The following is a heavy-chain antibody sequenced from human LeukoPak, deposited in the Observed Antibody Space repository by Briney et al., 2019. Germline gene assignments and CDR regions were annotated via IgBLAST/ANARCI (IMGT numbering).Heavy chain of an antibody. CDR1: GGTFSSYA. D-gene: IGHD6-13*01. V-gene: IGHV1-69*13. J-gene: IGHJ4*02. Sequence: SVKVSCKASGGTFSSYAISWVRQAPGQGLEWMGGIIPIFGTANYAQKFQGRVTITADESTSTAYMELSSLRSEDTAVYYCARDRSAAAGTPPYYFDYWGQGTLVTVSS. CDR3: ARDRSAAAGTPPYYFDY. CDR2: IIPIFGTA.